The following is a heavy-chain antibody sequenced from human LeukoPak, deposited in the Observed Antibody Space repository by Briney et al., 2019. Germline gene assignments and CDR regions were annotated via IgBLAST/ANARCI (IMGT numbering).Heavy chain of an antibody. V-gene: IGHV4-30-2*01. J-gene: IGHJ3*02. CDR1: GGSISSGGYS. D-gene: IGHD2-15*01. CDR3: ARLADFDAFDI. Sequence: SETLSLTCAVSGGSISSGGYSWSWIRQPPGKGLEWIGYIYHSGSTYYNPSLKSRVTISVDTSKNQFSLKLSSVTAADTAVYYCARLADFDAFDIWGQGTMVTVSS. CDR2: IYHSGST.